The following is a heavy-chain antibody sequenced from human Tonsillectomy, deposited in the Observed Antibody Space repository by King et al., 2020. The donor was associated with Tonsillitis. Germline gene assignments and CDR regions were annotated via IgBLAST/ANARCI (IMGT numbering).Heavy chain of an antibody. Sequence: QLQESGPGLVKPSETLSLTCTVSGGSISSSSYYWGWIRQPPGKGLEWIGSIYYSGSTYSNPSLKSLVTISVETSKNQFSLKLRSVDAADTAVYYCARGGIAARWYNWFDPWGQGTLVTVSS. V-gene: IGHV4-39*01. CDR1: GGSISSSSYY. CDR3: ARGGIAARWYNWFDP. CDR2: IYYSGST. J-gene: IGHJ5*02. D-gene: IGHD6-6*01.